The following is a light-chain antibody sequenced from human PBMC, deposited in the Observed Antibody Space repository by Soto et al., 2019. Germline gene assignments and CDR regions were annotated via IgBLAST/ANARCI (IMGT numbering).Light chain of an antibody. J-gene: IGLJ1*01. Sequence: QSVLTQPPSASGSPGQSVTISCTGTSSDVGGYNFVSWYQQHPGKAPKLMISEVVNRPSGVPDRFSGSKSSNTAPLTVSGLQAEDEADYYCSSYAGGNNFYVFGTGTKLTVL. V-gene: IGLV2-8*01. CDR3: SSYAGGNNFYV. CDR2: EVV. CDR1: SSDVGGYNF.